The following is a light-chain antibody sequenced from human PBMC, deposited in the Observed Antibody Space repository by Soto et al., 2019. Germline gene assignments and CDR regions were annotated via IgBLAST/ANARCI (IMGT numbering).Light chain of an antibody. CDR2: DVF. CDR1: SSDVGGYNY. CDR3: TSWTSTSTYV. Sequence: QSALTQDASVSGSPGQSITISCTGNSSDVGGYNYVSWYQHHPGKAPKLMIYDVFTRPSGVSNRFSGSKSGNTASLTISAPQAEDEADYYCTSWTSTSTYVFGSGTKVTAL. V-gene: IGLV2-14*03. J-gene: IGLJ1*01.